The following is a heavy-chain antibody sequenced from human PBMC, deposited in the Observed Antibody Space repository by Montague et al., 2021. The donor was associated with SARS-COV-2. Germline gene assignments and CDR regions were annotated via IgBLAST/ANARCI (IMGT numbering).Heavy chain of an antibody. CDR3: ARRTDILTGYYDY. CDR2: IYSSGGT. D-gene: IGHD3-9*01. V-gene: IGHV4-59*01. CDR1: GGSISHYY. J-gene: IGHJ4*02. Sequence: SETRSLTCAVSGGSISHYYWSWIRQPPGKGLEWIGYIYSSGGTNYNPSLKSRVTLSLDAAKNHFPLRLSPVTAADTAASYCARRTDILTGYYDYWGQGTLVAVSS.